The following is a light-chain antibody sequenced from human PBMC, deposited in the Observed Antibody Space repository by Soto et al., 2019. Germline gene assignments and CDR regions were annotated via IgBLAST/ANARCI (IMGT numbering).Light chain of an antibody. CDR3: NSYTSSSTVV. CDR1: SSDVGNHNY. J-gene: IGLJ2*01. CDR2: EVN. Sequence: QSVLTQPASVSGFPGQSITISCTGTSSDVGNHNYVSWYQQHPGKAPRLMIYEVNNRPSGVSGRFSGSKSGNTASLTISGLQYEDEADYYCNSYTSSSTVVFGGGTKVTVL. V-gene: IGLV2-14*01.